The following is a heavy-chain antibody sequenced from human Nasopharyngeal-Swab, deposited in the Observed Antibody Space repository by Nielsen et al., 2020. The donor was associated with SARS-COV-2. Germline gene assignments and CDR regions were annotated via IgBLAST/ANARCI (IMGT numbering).Heavy chain of an antibody. D-gene: IGHD6-19*01. CDR2: ISSSSSYI. Sequence: GGSLRLSCAASGFTFSSYSMNWVRQAPGKGLEWVSSISSSSSYIYYADSVKGRFTISRDNAKNSLYLQMNSLRAEDTAVYYCARDYSSVRWDYFDYWGQGTLVTVSS. CDR3: ARDYSSVRWDYFDY. CDR1: GFTFSSYS. J-gene: IGHJ4*02. V-gene: IGHV3-21*01.